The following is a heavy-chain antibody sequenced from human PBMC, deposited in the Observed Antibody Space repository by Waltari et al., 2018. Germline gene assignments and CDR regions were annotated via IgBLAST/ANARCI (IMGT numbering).Heavy chain of an antibody. CDR2: IYYSGSP. D-gene: IGHD2-15*01. J-gene: IGHJ4*02. Sequence: QLQLQESGPGLVKPSETLSLTCTVSGGSISSSSYYWGWIRQPPGKGLGWIGSIYYSGSPYSTPALKSRVTISVDTSKNQFSLKLSSVTAADTAVYYCARRTLRAYCSGGSCYGGGFDYWGQGTLVTVSS. CDR1: GGSISSSSYY. V-gene: IGHV4-39*01. CDR3: ARRTLRAYCSGGSCYGGGFDY.